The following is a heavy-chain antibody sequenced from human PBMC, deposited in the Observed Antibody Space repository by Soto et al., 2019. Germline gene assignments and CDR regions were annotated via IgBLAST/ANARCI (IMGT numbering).Heavy chain of an antibody. D-gene: IGHD3-22*01. Sequence: PGGSLRLSCAASGFTFSSYGMHWVRQAPGKGLEWVAVIWYDGSNKYYADSVKGRFTISRDNSKNTLYLQMNSLRAEDTAVYYCATYYDSSGYYPDYWGQGTLVTVSS. CDR2: IWYDGSNK. V-gene: IGHV3-33*08. J-gene: IGHJ4*02. CDR3: ATYYDSSGYYPDY. CDR1: GFTFSSYG.